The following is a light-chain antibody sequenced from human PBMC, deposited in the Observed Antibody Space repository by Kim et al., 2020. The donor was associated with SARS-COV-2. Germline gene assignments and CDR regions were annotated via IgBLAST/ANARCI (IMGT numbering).Light chain of an antibody. CDR2: GAS. Sequence: ASVGDRVTITCRASLFLTNYLALYQQKPGKVPKLLIYGASTLQSGVPSRFSGSGSGTDFTLTISSLQPEDVATYYCQKYDSAPWTFGQGTKVDIK. V-gene: IGKV1-27*01. J-gene: IGKJ1*01. CDR1: LFLTNY. CDR3: QKYDSAPWT.